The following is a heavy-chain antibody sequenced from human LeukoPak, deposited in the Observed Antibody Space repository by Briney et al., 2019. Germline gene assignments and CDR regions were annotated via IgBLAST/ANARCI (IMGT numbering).Heavy chain of an antibody. CDR1: GFTFSNAW. CDR2: IKSKTDGGTT. Sequence: GGSLRLSCAASGFTFSNAWMSWVRQAPGKGLEWVGRIKSKTDGGTTDYAAPVKGRFTISRDDSKNTLYLQMNGLKTEDTAVYYCTTDLLVYNWNYDWFDPWGQGTLVTVSS. J-gene: IGHJ5*02. D-gene: IGHD1-7*01. V-gene: IGHV3-15*01. CDR3: TTDLLVYNWNYDWFDP.